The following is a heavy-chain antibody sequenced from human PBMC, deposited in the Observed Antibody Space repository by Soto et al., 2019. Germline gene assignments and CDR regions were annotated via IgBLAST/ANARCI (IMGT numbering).Heavy chain of an antibody. CDR3: AKVRYFDWSLLLDY. V-gene: IGHV3-23*01. CDR1: GFTFTNYA. J-gene: IGHJ4*02. Sequence: EVQLLESGGGLVQPGGSLRLSCAASGFTFTNYAMSWVRQAPGKGLDWVSSISGSGSSTYYADSVKGRFAISRDNSKNTLYLQMNSLRPEDTAVYYCAKVRYFDWSLLLDYWGQGTLVTVSS. CDR2: ISGSGSST. D-gene: IGHD3-9*01.